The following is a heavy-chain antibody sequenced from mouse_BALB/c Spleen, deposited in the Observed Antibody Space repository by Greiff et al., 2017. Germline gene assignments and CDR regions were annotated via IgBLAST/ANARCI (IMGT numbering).Heavy chain of an antibody. V-gene: IGHV5-6-5*01. CDR2: ISSGGST. CDR3: AREGYGSPFDY. D-gene: IGHD1-1*01. J-gene: IGHJ2*01. CDR1: GFTFSSYA. Sequence: EVHLVESGGGLVKPGGSLKLSCAASGFTFSSYAMSWVRQTPEKRLEWVASISSGGSTYYPDSVKGRFTISRDNARNILYLQMSSLRSEDTAMYYCAREGYGSPFDYWGQGTTLTVSS.